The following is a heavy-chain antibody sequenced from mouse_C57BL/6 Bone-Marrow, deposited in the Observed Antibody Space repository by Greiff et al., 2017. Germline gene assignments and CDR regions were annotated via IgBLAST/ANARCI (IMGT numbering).Heavy chain of an antibody. CDR2: ILPGSGST. CDR3: ARCPIYYYGSSYSRDYFDY. CDR1: GYTFTGYW. V-gene: IGHV1-9*01. Sequence: QVQLQQSGAELMKPGASVKLSCKATGYTFTGYWIEWVKQRPGHGLEWIGEILPGSGSTNYTEKFKGKATFTADTSSNTAYMQLSSLTTEDSAIYYCARCPIYYYGSSYSRDYFDYWGQGTTLTVSS. J-gene: IGHJ2*01. D-gene: IGHD1-1*01.